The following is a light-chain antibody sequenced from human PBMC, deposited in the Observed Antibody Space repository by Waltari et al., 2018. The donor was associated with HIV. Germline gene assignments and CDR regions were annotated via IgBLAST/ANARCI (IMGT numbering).Light chain of an antibody. CDR1: SSAIGAYDY. V-gene: IGLV2-8*01. Sequence: QSALTQPPSASGSLGQSVTISCTGPSSAIGAYDYVSWFQQHPHSAPKLLLYEVTRRPSTVSDRFSGSRSGYTAFLTVAGLQPDDEATYFCSSYGDSLRVLFGGGTNVTVL. CDR3: SSYGDSLRVL. J-gene: IGLJ2*01. CDR2: EVT.